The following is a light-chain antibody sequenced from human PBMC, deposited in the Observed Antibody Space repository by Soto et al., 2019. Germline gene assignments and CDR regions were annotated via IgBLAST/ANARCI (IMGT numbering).Light chain of an antibody. CDR1: TSNIGNNV. Sequence: QSVLTQPPSASGTPGQRVTISCSGSTSNIGNNVVNWYQQRPGTAPKLLISTNNQRPSGVPDRFSGSKSGTSASLTITGLQSDDEADYYCSSYTSIITVVFGGGTKLTVL. CDR3: SSYTSIITVV. CDR2: TNN. V-gene: IGLV1-44*01. J-gene: IGLJ2*01.